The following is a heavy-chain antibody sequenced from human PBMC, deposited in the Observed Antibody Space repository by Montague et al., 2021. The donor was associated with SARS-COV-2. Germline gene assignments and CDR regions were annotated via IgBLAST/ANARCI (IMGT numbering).Heavy chain of an antibody. J-gene: IGHJ4*02. D-gene: IGHD4-17*01. CDR1: GGSISSTTYR. CDR3: ARSYGSSLDS. CDR2: ISYSGTN. V-gene: IGHV4-39*01. Sequence: SETLSLTCTVSGGSISSTTYRWCWIRQPPGKGLEWIGFISYSGTNFYNPSLKSRIIMSVDTSKSQFSLNLTSVTAADTAVYYCARSYGSSLDSWGQGILVAVSS.